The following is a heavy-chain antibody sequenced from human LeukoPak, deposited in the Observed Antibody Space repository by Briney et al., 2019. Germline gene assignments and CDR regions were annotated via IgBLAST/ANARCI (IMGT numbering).Heavy chain of an antibody. V-gene: IGHV3-53*01. J-gene: IGHJ4*02. D-gene: IGHD2-15*01. CDR3: ARCVVVAQGHYFDS. CDR2: IYSGGST. CDR1: GFTVSSNY. Sequence: GGSLRLSCAASGFTVSSNYMSWVRQAPGKGLEWVSVIYSGGSTYYADSVKGRFTISRDNAKNSLYLQMNSLRAEDTAVYYCARCVVVAQGHYFDSWGQGSLVTVSS.